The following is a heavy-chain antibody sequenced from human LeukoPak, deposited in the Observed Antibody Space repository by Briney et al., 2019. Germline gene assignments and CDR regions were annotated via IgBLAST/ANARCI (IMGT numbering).Heavy chain of an antibody. Sequence: GGSLRLSCAASGFTFSSYGMHWVRQAPGKGLEWVAVISYDGSNKYYADSVKGRFTISRDNSKNTLYLQMNSLRAEDTAVYYCAKDPGGSSGYPDSFDIWGQGTMVTV. CDR3: AKDPGGSSGYPDSFDI. V-gene: IGHV3-30*18. D-gene: IGHD3-22*01. CDR1: GFTFSSYG. J-gene: IGHJ3*02. CDR2: ISYDGSNK.